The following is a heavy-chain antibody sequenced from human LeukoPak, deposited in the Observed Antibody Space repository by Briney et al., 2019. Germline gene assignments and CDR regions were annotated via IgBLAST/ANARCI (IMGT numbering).Heavy chain of an antibody. D-gene: IGHD7-27*01. Sequence: ASVTVSFKASGGTFIIYAISWVRQAPGQGLEWMGGIIPILGTANYAQKFQGRVTITTDESTSTAYMELSSLRSEDTAVYYCASTHPDNWGVYYYYYYMDVWGKGTTVTVSS. CDR2: IIPILGTA. CDR3: ASTHPDNWGVYYYYYYMDV. V-gene: IGHV1-69*05. J-gene: IGHJ6*03. CDR1: GGTFIIYA.